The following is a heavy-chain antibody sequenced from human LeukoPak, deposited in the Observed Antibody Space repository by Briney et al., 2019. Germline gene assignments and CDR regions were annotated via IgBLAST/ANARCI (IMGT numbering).Heavy chain of an antibody. D-gene: IGHD6-13*01. CDR1: GGSFSGYY. CDR3: ASALGYSSSWYYFDY. V-gene: IGHV4-34*01. CDR2: INHSGST. J-gene: IGHJ4*02. Sequence: PSETLSLTCAVYGGSFSGYYWSWIRQPPGKGLEWIGEINHSGSTNYNPPLKSRVTISVDTSKNQFSLKLSSVTAADTAVYYCASALGYSSSWYYFDYWGQGTLVTVSS.